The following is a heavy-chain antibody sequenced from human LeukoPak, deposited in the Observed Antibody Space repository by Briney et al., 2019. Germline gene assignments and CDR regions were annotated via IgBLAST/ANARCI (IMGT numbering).Heavy chain of an antibody. J-gene: IGHJ4*02. CDR1: GGSFSGYY. V-gene: IGHV4-34*01. D-gene: IGHD6-13*01. CDR2: INHSGST. Sequence: PSETLSLTCAVYGGSFSGYYWSWIRQPPGKGLEWIGEINHSGSTNYNPSLKSRVTISVDTSKNQFSLKLSSVTAADTAVYYCARLGVGIAAAADYWGQGTLVTVSS. CDR3: ARLGVGIAAAADY.